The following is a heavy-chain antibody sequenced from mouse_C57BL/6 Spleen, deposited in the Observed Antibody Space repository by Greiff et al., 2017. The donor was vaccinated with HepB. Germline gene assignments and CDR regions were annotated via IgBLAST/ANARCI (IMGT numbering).Heavy chain of an antibody. V-gene: IGHV5-9*01. Sequence: EVQLQESGGGLVKPGGSLKLSCAASGFTFSSYTMSWVRQAPEKRLEWVATISGGGGNTYYPDSVKGRFTISRDSAKNTLYLQMSSLTSDDTALYYCARRENYWFAYWGQGTLVTVSA. D-gene: IGHD1-3*01. J-gene: IGHJ3*01. CDR1: GFTFSSYT. CDR3: ARRENYWFAY. CDR2: ISGGGGNT.